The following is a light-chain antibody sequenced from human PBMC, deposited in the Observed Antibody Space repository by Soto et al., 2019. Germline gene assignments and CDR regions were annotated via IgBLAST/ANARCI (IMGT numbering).Light chain of an antibody. Sequence: QSALTQPRSVSGSPGQSVTMSCTGTSSDVGDYNYVSWYQQHPGKAPKLIIYDVSKRPSGVPDRFSASKSGNTASLTVSGLQAEDEADYYCSSFVAGNNYWVFGGGTKLTVL. CDR1: SSDVGDYNY. CDR3: SSFVAGNNYWV. J-gene: IGLJ3*02. V-gene: IGLV2-11*01. CDR2: DVS.